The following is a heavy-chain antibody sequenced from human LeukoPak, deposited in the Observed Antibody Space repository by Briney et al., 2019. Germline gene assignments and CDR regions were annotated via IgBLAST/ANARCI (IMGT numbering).Heavy chain of an antibody. CDR2: MNPNRGNT. J-gene: IGHJ6*03. CDR1: GYTFTSYD. CDR3: ARGRRITIFGTIYYYYMDV. Sequence: ASVKVSCKASGYTFTSYDINWVRQATGQGLEWMGWMNPNRGNTGYAQKFQGRVTMTRNTSISTAYMELSSLRSEDTAVYYCARGRRITIFGTIYYYYMDVWGKGTTVTVSS. V-gene: IGHV1-8*01. D-gene: IGHD3-3*01.